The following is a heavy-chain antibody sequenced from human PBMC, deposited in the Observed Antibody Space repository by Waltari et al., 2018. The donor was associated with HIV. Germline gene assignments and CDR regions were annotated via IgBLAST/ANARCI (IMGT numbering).Heavy chain of an antibody. CDR3: ARGKTAAGTALGS. CDR2: INPGTGFT. D-gene: IGHD6-13*01. J-gene: IGHJ5*02. CDR1: GYSFTAYP. Sequence: QVHLLQSGAEVKKPGASVRLSCDSSGYSFTAYPVHWGRQAPGQRPEWMGRINPGTGFTGYSENAQVRLTITRDTLATTTYMELRGLTSEDTAVYYCARGKTAAGTALGSWGQGTQVIVSP. V-gene: IGHV1-3*01.